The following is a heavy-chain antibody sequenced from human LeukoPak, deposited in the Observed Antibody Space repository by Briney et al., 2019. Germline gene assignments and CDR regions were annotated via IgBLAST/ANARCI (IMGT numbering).Heavy chain of an antibody. D-gene: IGHD6-19*01. CDR2: IISIFGTA. V-gene: IGHV1-69*01. CDR1: GGTFSSYA. J-gene: IGHJ6*02. Sequence: SVKVSCRASGGTFSSYAISWVRQAPGQGLEWMGGIISIFGTANYAQKFQGRVTITADESTSTAYMELSSLRSEDTAVYYCARGRYSSGCGMDVWGQGTTVTVSS. CDR3: ARGRYSSGCGMDV.